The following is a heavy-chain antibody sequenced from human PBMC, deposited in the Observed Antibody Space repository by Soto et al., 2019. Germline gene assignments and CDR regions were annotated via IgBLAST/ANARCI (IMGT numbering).Heavy chain of an antibody. J-gene: IGHJ4*02. CDR1: GGSISSGDYY. D-gene: IGHD2-2*01. CDR3: ARAQYQLPSFDY. CDR2: IYYSGST. V-gene: IGHV4-30-4*01. Sequence: SETLSLTCTVSGGSISSGDYYWSWIRQPPGKGLEWIGYIYYSGSTYYNPSLKSRVTISVDTSKNQFSLKLSSVTAADTAVYYCARAQYQLPSFDYWGQGTLVTVSS.